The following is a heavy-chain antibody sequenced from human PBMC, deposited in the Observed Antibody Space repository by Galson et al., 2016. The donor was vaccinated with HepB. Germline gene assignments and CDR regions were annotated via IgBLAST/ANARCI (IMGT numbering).Heavy chain of an antibody. CDR1: GFTFSNYA. J-gene: IGHJ3*02. Sequence: SLRLSCAASGFTFSNYAMSWVRQAPGKGLEWVSGISGRGGRTSNADTGKGRFTPYRYNSKDTLYLQMNSLRAEDMDVYYCAKDVDTAMVPDAFDIWGQGTMVTVSS. V-gene: IGHV3-23*01. CDR3: AKDVDTAMVPDAFDI. CDR2: ISGRGGRT. D-gene: IGHD5-18*01.